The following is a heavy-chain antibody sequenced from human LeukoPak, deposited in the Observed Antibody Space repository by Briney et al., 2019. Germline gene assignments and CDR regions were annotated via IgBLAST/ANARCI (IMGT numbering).Heavy chain of an antibody. CDR3: ARDSVDTAMGYEY. CDR1: GFTVSSNY. Sequence: PGGSLRLSCAASGFTVSSNYMSWVRQAPGKGLEWVSVIYSGGSTYYADSVKGRFTISRDNSKNTLYLQMNSLRAEDTAVYYCARDSVDTAMGYEYWGQGTLVTVSS. J-gene: IGHJ4*02. D-gene: IGHD5-18*01. V-gene: IGHV3-53*01. CDR2: IYSGGST.